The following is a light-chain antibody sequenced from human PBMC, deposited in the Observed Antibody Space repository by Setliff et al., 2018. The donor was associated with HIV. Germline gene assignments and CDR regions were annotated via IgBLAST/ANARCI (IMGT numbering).Light chain of an antibody. V-gene: IGLV3-21*03. CDR2: DDN. Sequence: SYELTQPPSVSVAPGKTARITCGGNNIGSKSVHWYQQKPGQAPVLVVYDDNDRPSGIPEQFSGSNSGNTATLTISRVEAGDEADYYCQVWDSSSDHHVFGTGTKV. J-gene: IGLJ1*01. CDR3: QVWDSSSDHHV. CDR1: NIGSKS.